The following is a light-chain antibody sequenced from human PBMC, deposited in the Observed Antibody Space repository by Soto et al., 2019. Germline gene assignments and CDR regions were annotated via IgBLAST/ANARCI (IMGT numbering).Light chain of an antibody. CDR2: DVS. V-gene: IGLV2-14*01. J-gene: IGLJ1*01. CDR3: SSYTTSSTYV. CDR1: SSDVGCYHY. Sequence: QSVLTQPASVSGSPGQSITISCTGTSSDVGCYHYVSWYQQYPGKAPKVMIYDVSNRPSGVSNRFSGSKSGNTASLTISGLQAEDEADYYCSSYTTSSTYVFGTGTKVTVL.